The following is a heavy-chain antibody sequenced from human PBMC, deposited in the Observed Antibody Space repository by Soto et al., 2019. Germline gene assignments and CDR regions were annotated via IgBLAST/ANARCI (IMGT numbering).Heavy chain of an antibody. D-gene: IGHD6-25*01. CDR2: IYWDDDK. J-gene: IGHJ4*02. V-gene: IGHV2-5*02. CDR1: GFSLKTNGVG. Sequence: QITLQESGPTLVKPTQPLTLTCTISGFSLKTNGVGVGWIRQPPGKALEWLAIIYWDDDKRYSPSLKSRLTITKDTSKNQVVLTMTNMDPVDTATFYCAHRRARNDIAAFDYWGQGTLVTVSS. CDR3: AHRRARNDIAAFDY.